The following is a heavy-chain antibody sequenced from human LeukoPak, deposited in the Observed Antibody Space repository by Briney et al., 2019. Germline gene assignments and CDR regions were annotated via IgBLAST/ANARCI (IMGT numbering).Heavy chain of an antibody. J-gene: IGHJ4*02. Sequence: PGGSLRLSCAASGFTFSSYGMHWVRQAPGKGLDWVAVISNDGSKKYYADSVKGRFTISRDNSKNTLSLQVSSLRTEDTAVYYCAKDRYSYAFEYSDSWGQGTLDTVSS. CDR3: AKDRYSYAFEYSDS. D-gene: IGHD5-18*01. V-gene: IGHV3-30*18. CDR1: GFTFSSYG. CDR2: ISNDGSKK.